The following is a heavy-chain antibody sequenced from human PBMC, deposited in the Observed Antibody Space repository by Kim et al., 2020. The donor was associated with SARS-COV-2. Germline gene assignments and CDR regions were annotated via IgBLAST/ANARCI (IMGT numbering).Heavy chain of an antibody. CDR2: IYYSGST. J-gene: IGHJ4*02. V-gene: IGHV4-59*01. Sequence: SETLSLTCTVSGGSISSYYWSWIRQPPGKGLEWIGYIYYSGSTNYNPSLKSRVTISVDTSKNQFSLKLSSVTAADTAVYYCARVLGPLVPTFDYWGQGTLVTVSS. D-gene: IGHD6-13*01. CDR3: ARVLGPLVPTFDY. CDR1: GGSISSYY.